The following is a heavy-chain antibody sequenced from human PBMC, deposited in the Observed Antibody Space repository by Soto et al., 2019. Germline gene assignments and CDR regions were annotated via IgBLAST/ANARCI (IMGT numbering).Heavy chain of an antibody. D-gene: IGHD3-10*01. Sequence: EVQLLDSGGGLVQPGGSLRLSCAASGFTFTSYAMSWVRQAPGKGLQWVSGISGSGGSTYYADSVKGRFSISRDNSKNPLYAQMNRLRAEDPAVYYFAKGSYRGKYVNWGYFDYWGQGSLGTVSS. J-gene: IGHJ4*02. CDR1: GFTFTSYA. V-gene: IGHV3-23*01. CDR3: AKGSYRGKYVNWGYFDY. CDR2: ISGSGGST.